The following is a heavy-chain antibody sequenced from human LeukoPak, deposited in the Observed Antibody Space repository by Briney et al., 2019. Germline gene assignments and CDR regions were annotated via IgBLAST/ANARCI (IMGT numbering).Heavy chain of an antibody. CDR2: IYYSGST. J-gene: IGHJ4*02. CDR1: GGSISGSSYY. D-gene: IGHD3-22*01. Sequence: SETLSLTCTVSGGSISGSSYYWGWIRQPPGKGLEWIGSIYYSGSTYYNPSLKSRVTISVDTSKNQFSLKLSSVTAADTAVYYCARRDYYDSSGYGLWGQGTLVTVSS. V-gene: IGHV4-39*07. CDR3: ARRDYYDSSGYGL.